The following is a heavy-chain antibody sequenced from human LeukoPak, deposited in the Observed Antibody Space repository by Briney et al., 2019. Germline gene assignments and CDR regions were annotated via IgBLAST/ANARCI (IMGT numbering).Heavy chain of an antibody. CDR3: GSVSPPYYMDV. D-gene: IGHD3-10*01. CDR2: IHYSGTT. Sequence: KPSETLSLTCTVSGGSISSSGYYWGWIRQPPGKGLECIGSIHYSGTTYDNPSLKSRVTLSVDTSKNQFSLKLSSVTAADTAVYYYGSVSPPYYMDVWGKGTTVTVSS. J-gene: IGHJ6*03. V-gene: IGHV4-39*01. CDR1: GGSISSSGYY.